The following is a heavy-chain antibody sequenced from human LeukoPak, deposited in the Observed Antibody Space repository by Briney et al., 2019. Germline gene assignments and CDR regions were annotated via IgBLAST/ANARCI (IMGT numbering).Heavy chain of an antibody. V-gene: IGHV4-59*12. CDR1: GGSISSYY. CDR3: ARGGEDSRPVGEQQLVRAYNWFDP. J-gene: IGHJ5*02. Sequence: SETLSLTCTVSGGSISSYYWNWIRQPPGKGLEWIGYIYYSGSTNYNPSLTSRVTISVDTSKNQFSLKLSSVTAADTAVYYCARGGEDSRPVGEQQLVRAYNWFDPWGQGTLVTVSS. D-gene: IGHD6-13*01. CDR2: IYYSGST.